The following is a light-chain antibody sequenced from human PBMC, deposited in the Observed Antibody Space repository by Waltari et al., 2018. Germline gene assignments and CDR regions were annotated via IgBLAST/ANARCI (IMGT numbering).Light chain of an antibody. CDR1: SADVGGYNF. CDR2: DVK. V-gene: IGLV2-11*01. CDR3: CSYAGTNHVV. Sequence: QSALIQPRSVSGSPGQSVTISCTGTSADVGGYNFVSWYVQHPDKAPKVIIYDVKGRPSGVPDRVSGSKSGNTASLTISGLQPEDEADYFCCSYAGTNHVVFGGGTKLTVL. J-gene: IGLJ2*01.